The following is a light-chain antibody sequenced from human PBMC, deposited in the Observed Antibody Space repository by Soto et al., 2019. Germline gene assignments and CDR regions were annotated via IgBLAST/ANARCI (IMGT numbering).Light chain of an antibody. CDR3: QQYYSYPWT. Sequence: DIQLTQSPSFLSASVGDRVTIXXRASQGISSYLAWYQQKPGKAPKVXIYAASTLQSGVPSRFSGSGSGTDFTLTISCLQSEDFATYYCQQYYSYPWTFGQGTKVDIK. CDR2: AAS. V-gene: IGKV1-9*01. J-gene: IGKJ1*01. CDR1: QGISSY.